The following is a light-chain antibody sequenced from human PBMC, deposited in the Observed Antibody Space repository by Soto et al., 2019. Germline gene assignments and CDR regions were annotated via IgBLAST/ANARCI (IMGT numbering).Light chain of an antibody. CDR2: EVS. CDR3: SSYAGSNNVV. V-gene: IGLV2-8*01. J-gene: IGLJ2*01. Sequence: QSALTQPASVSGSTGQSITISCTGTSSDVGGYNYVSWYQQHPGKAPKLMIYEVSKRPSGVPDRFSGSKSGNTASLTVSGLQAEDEADYYCSSYAGSNNVVFGGGTKLTVL. CDR1: SSDVGGYNY.